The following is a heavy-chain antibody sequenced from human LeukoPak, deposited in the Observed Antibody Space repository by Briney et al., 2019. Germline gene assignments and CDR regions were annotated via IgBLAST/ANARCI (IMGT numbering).Heavy chain of an antibody. J-gene: IGHJ5*02. CDR3: ARVGGNSESYGWFGP. CDR2: IYYSGST. D-gene: IGHD4-23*01. V-gene: IGHV4-59*12. Sequence: SETLSLTCTVSGGSISSYYWSWIRQPPGKGLEWIGYIYYSGSTNYNLSLKSRVTISVDASKNQFSLKLRSVTAADTAVYYCARVGGNSESYGWFGPWGQGSLVTVSS. CDR1: GGSISSYY.